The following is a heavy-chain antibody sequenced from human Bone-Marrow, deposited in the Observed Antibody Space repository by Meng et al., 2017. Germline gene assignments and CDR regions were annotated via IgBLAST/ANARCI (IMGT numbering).Heavy chain of an antibody. J-gene: IGHJ4*02. Sequence: QVQLQESGPGLVKPSQTLSLTCTVSGGSIDSVDYYWYWIRQPPGKGLEWIGHIYYSGSTYYNPSLKSRVTISTDTSKNQFSLKLSSVTAADTAVFYCARAFSGPLDSWGRGALVTVSS. V-gene: IGHV4-30-4*01. CDR1: GGSIDSVDYY. CDR2: IYYSGST. D-gene: IGHD3-10*01. CDR3: ARAFSGPLDS.